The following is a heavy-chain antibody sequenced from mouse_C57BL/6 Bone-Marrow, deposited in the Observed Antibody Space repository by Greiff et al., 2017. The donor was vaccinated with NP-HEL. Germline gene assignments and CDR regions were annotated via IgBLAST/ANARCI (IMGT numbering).Heavy chain of an antibody. J-gene: IGHJ3*01. Sequence: QVQLKQSGAELVKPGASVKLSCKASGYTFTEYTIHWVKQRSGQGLEWIGWFYPGSGSIKYNEKFKDKATLTVDKSSSTAYMELSRLTSEDSAVYSCVNHEVGRSGYLSFAFWGTGTMVTVSA. V-gene: IGHV1-62-2*01. CDR2: FYPGSGSI. CDR1: GYTFTEYT. D-gene: IGHD3-2*02. CDR3: VNHEVGRSGYLSFAF.